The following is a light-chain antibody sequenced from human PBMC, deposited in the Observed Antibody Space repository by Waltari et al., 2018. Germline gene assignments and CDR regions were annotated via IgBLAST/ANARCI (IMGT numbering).Light chain of an antibody. Sequence: DIQMTQSPSSLSASVGDTVTITCRASQAISNALNWFQQKPGKAPKLLIYAASSLESGVPSRFGGSGSGTDFTLTISSLQPEDFAVYYCLQHNTYPRTFGQGTKVEIK. CDR3: LQHNTYPRT. J-gene: IGKJ1*01. CDR1: QAISNA. V-gene: IGKV1-17*01. CDR2: AAS.